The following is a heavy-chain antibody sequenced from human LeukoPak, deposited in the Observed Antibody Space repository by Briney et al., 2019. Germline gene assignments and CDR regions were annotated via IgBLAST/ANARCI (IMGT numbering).Heavy chain of an antibody. V-gene: IGHV1-18*01. CDR2: ISAYNGNT. Sequence: GASVKVSCKASGYTFTSYGISWVRQAPGQGLEWMGWISAYNGNTNYAQKLQGRVTMTTDTSTSTAYMELRSLRSDDTAVYYCARTKIPIVGVVPAAMMDYWGQGTLVTVSS. CDR1: GYTFTSYG. CDR3: ARTKIPIVGVVPAAMMDY. D-gene: IGHD2-2*01. J-gene: IGHJ4*02.